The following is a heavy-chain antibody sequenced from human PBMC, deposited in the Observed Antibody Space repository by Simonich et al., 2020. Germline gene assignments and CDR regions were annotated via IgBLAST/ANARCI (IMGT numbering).Heavy chain of an antibody. V-gene: IGHV4-34*01. Sequence: QVQLQESGPGLVKPSETLSLTCAVYGGSFSGYYWSWIRQPPGKGLEGIGEINHSGSTNYNPALKCRVTISVDTSKNQFALKLSSVTAADTAVYYCARHTVKSIAATNYYYGMDVWGQGTTVTVSS. CDR3: ARHTVKSIAATNYYYGMDV. D-gene: IGHD6-13*01. CDR1: GGSFSGYY. CDR2: INHSGST. J-gene: IGHJ6*02.